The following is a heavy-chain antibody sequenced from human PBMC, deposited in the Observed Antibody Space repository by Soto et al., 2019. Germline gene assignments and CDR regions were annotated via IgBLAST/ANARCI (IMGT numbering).Heavy chain of an antibody. J-gene: IGHJ6*02. V-gene: IGHV3-11*06. Sequence: QVQLVESGGGLVKPGGSLRLSCAASGFTFSDYYMSRIRQAPGKGLEWVSYISSSSSYTNYADSVKGRFTISRDNAKNSLYLQMNSLRAEDTAVYYCARDQVAVAGTTLGYYGMDVWGQGTTVTVSS. CDR3: ARDQVAVAGTTLGYYGMDV. CDR1: GFTFSDYY. CDR2: ISSSSSYT. D-gene: IGHD6-19*01.